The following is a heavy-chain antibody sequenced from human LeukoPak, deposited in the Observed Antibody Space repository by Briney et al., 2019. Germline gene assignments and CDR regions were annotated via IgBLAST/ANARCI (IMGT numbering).Heavy chain of an antibody. D-gene: IGHD3-22*01. CDR2: ISWHSGSI. CDR3: AEEMRSFYDSSRFGY. Sequence: PGGSLRLSCAASGFTFDEYTMHWVRQVAGKGLEWIRGISWHSGSIGYADAVKGRFTISRDNAKNSLYVQMNSLRVEDTALYYCAEEMRSFYDSSRFGYWGQGILVSVS. V-gene: IGHV3-9*01. CDR1: GFTFDEYT. J-gene: IGHJ4*02.